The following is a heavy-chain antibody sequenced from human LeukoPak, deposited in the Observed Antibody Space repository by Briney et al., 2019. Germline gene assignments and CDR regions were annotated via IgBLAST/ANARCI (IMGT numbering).Heavy chain of an antibody. J-gene: IGHJ6*02. V-gene: IGHV1-69*04. CDR1: GGTFSSYA. CDR3: ARDPLYCSGGSCYSDYYYGMDV. D-gene: IGHD2-15*01. CDR2: IIPILGIA. Sequence: ASVKVSCKASGGTFSSYAISWVRQAPGQGLERMGRIIPILGIANYAQKFQGRVTITADKSTSTAYMELSSLRSEDTAVYYCARDPLYCSGGSCYSDYYYGMDVWGQGTTVTVSS.